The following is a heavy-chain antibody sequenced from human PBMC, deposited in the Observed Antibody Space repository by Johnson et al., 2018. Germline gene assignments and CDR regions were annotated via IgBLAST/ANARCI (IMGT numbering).Heavy chain of an antibody. J-gene: IGHJ1*01. Sequence: VQLVESGGGLVQPGGSLRLSCAASGFTFSNYWMTWVRQAPGKGLEWVSRINSDGSSTSYADSVKGRFTISRDNAKNTLYLQMNSLRAEDTAVYYCAREFERGGSAYEYFQHWGQGTLVTVSS. CDR1: GFTFSNYW. CDR3: AREFERGGSAYEYFQH. V-gene: IGHV3-74*01. D-gene: IGHD1-26*01. CDR2: INSDGSST.